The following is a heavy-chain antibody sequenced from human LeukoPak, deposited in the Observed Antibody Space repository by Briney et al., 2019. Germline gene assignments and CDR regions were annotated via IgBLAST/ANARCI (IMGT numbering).Heavy chain of an antibody. V-gene: IGHV3-74*01. CDR3: ARPTKEGSSWYWWFDP. J-gene: IGHJ5*02. CDR1: GFTFSSYW. Sequence: PGGSLRLSCAASGFTFSSYWMHWVRQAPGKGLVWVSRINSDGGSTSYADSVKGRFTISRDNAKNTLYLQMNSLRAEDTAVYYCARPTKEGSSWYWWFDPWGQGTLVTVSS. CDR2: INSDGGST. D-gene: IGHD6-13*01.